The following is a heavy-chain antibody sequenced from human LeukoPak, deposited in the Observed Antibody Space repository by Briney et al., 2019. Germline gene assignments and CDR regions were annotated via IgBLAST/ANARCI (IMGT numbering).Heavy chain of an antibody. CDR3: ASGSSWLL. CDR2: ISSSGSTI. Sequence: LSLTCSVSGGSISSYYWSWIRQAPGKGLEWVSYISSSGSTIYYADSVKGRFTISRDNAKNSLYLQMNSLRAEDTAVYYCASGSSWLLWGQGTLVTVSS. J-gene: IGHJ4*02. D-gene: IGHD6-13*01. CDR1: GGSISSYY. V-gene: IGHV3-11*01.